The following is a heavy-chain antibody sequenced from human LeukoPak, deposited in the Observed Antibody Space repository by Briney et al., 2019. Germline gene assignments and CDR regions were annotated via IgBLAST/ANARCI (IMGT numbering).Heavy chain of an antibody. J-gene: IGHJ4*02. Sequence: GGSLRLSCTASGFSFNNYAMTWVRQAPGKGLEWVSIIIASSGATFYADSVKGRFTISRDNSKNTLYLQMNSLRAEDTAVYYCARGRDTAMVKFDYRGQGTLVTVSS. CDR1: GFSFNNYA. V-gene: IGHV3-23*01. CDR3: ARGRDTAMVKFDY. CDR2: IIASSGAT. D-gene: IGHD5-18*01.